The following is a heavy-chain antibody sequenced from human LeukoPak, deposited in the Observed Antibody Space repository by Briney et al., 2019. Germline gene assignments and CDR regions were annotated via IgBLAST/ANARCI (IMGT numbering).Heavy chain of an antibody. CDR3: ARRTVPRENWNYIAFDI. J-gene: IGHJ3*02. D-gene: IGHD1-7*01. V-gene: IGHV4-34*01. Sequence: SRVTISVDTSKNQFSLKLSSVTAADTAVYYCARRTVPRENWNYIAFDIWGQGTMVTVSS.